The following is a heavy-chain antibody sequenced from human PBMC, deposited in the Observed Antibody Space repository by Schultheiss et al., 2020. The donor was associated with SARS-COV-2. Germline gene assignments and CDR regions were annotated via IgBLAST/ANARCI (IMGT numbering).Heavy chain of an antibody. CDR3: AKGRNVGYGGPFDY. Sequence: GGSLRLSCAASGFTFDDYAMHWVRQAPGKGLEWVSGISWNSGSIGYADSVKGRFTISRDNAKNSLYLQMNSLRAEDTALYYCAKGRNVGYGGPFDYWGQGTLVTVSS. CDR1: GFTFDDYA. V-gene: IGHV3-9*01. J-gene: IGHJ4*02. D-gene: IGHD4-23*01. CDR2: ISWNSGSI.